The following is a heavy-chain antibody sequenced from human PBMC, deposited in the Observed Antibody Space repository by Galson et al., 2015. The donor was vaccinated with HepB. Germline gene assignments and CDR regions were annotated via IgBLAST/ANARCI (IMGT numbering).Heavy chain of an antibody. CDR3: AKDGHEMGSGWYDY. Sequence: SLRLSCAASGFTFSSYAMSWVRQAPGKGLEWVSAISGSGGSTYYADSVKGRFTISRDNSKNTLYLQMNSLRAEDTAVYYCAKDGHEMGSGWYDYWGQGTLVTVSS. CDR2: ISGSGGST. CDR1: GFTFSSYA. J-gene: IGHJ4*02. V-gene: IGHV3-23*01. D-gene: IGHD6-19*01.